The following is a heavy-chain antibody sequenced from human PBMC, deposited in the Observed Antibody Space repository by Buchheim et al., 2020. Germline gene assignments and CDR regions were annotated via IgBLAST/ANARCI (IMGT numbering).Heavy chain of an antibody. CDR1: GFTFSSYG. CDR2: ISYDGSSK. Sequence: QVQLVESGGGVVQPGRSLRLSCAASGFTFSSYGMHWVRQAPGKGLEWVAVISYDGSSKYYADSVKCRFTISRDNSKKTLYLQMNSVRAEHTAVDYCAKDLIRVGIAGTLYYYRMEVWGQETT. J-gene: IGHJ6*02. D-gene: IGHD6-13*01. V-gene: IGHV3-30*18. CDR3: AKDLIRVGIAGTLYYYRMEV.